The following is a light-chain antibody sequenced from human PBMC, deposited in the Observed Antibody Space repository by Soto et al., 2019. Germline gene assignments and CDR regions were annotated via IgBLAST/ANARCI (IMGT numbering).Light chain of an antibody. Sequence: QSVLTQPASVSGSPGQSITISCTGTSSDIGTYIYVSWYLQHPGKAPKLLIYEVGNRPSGVSNRFSGSKSGNTASLTISGLQAEDEADYYCSSYTSSNSVVFGGGTKLTFL. CDR3: SSYTSSNSVV. V-gene: IGLV2-14*01. CDR1: SSDIGTYIY. CDR2: EVG. J-gene: IGLJ2*01.